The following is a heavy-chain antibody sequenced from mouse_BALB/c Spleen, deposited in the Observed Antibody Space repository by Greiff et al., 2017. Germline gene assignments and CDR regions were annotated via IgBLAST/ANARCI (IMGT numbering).Heavy chain of an antibody. CDR1: GFTFSSYT. J-gene: IGHJ2*01. CDR2: ISSGGSYT. D-gene: IGHD2-4*01. V-gene: IGHV5-6-4*01. Sequence: EVKLMESGGGLVKPGGSLKLSCAASGFTFSSYTMSWVRQTPEKRLEWVATISSGGSYTYYPDSVKGRFTISRDNAKNTLYLQMSSLKSEDTAMYYCTRDRDDDSGWDYFDYWGQGTTLTVSS. CDR3: TRDRDDDSGWDYFDY.